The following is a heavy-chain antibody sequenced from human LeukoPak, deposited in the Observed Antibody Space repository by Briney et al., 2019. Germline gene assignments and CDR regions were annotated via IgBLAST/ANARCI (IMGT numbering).Heavy chain of an antibody. D-gene: IGHD1-26*01. CDR3: ARDRGIALRVAFDI. V-gene: IGHV3-21*01. J-gene: IGHJ3*02. CDR1: GFTFSSYS. Sequence: PGGSLRLSVAASGFTFSSYSMNWVRQAPGKGLEWASSISSSSSYIYYGDSVKGRFTIARDNAKNSLYLQMNSLRAEDTAVYYCARDRGIALRVAFDIWGQGTMVTVSS. CDR2: ISSSSSYI.